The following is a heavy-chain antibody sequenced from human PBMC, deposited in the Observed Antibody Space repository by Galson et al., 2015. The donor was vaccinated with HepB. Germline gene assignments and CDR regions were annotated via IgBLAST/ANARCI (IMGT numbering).Heavy chain of an antibody. CDR3: AKLPHTAMVTGFDY. V-gene: IGHV3-30*18. CDR2: ISYDGSNK. J-gene: IGHJ4*02. D-gene: IGHD5-18*01. CDR1: GFTFSSYG. Sequence: SLRLSCAASGFTFSSYGMHWVRQAPGKGLEWVAVISYDGSNKYYADSVKGRFTISRDNSKNTLYLQMNSLRAEDTAVYYCAKLPHTAMVTGFDYWGQGTLVTVSS.